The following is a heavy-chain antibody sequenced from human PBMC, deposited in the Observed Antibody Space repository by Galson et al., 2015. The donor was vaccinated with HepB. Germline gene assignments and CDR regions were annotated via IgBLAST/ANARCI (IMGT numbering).Heavy chain of an antibody. CDR2: IKSKTDGGTT. CDR1: GFTFSNAW. J-gene: IGHJ4*02. Sequence: SLRLSCAASGFTFSNAWMSWVRQAPGKGLEWVGRIKSKTDGGTTDYAAPVKGRFTISRDDSKNTLYLQMNSLKTEDTAVYYCSTGSCCSSVFDYWGQGTLVTVSS. CDR3: STGSCCSSVFDY. D-gene: IGHD6-6*01. V-gene: IGHV3-15*01.